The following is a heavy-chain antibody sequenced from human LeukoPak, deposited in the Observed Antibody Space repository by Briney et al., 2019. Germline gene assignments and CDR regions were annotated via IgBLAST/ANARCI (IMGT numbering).Heavy chain of an antibody. D-gene: IGHD6-13*01. Sequence: SETLSLTCTVSGGSISSSSYYWGWIRQPPGKGLEWIGSIYHSGSTYYKPSLQSRVTISVDTSKNQFSLKLSSVTAADTAVYYCARAFYSSSWYHKEDFFDYWGQGTPVTVSS. V-gene: IGHV4-39*07. CDR3: ARAFYSSSWYHKEDFFDY. CDR2: IYHSGST. CDR1: GGSISSSSYY. J-gene: IGHJ4*02.